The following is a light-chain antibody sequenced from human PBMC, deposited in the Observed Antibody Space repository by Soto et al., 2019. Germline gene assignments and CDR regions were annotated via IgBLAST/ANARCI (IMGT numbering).Light chain of an antibody. J-gene: IGKJ2*01. CDR2: GAS. V-gene: IGKV3-20*01. CDR3: QQYGSSHPRYT. Sequence: EIVLTQSPGTLSLSPGERATLSCRASQSVSSSYLAWYQQKPGQAPRLLIYGASSRATVIPDRFSGSGSGTDFTLTISRLEPEHVAVYYCQQYGSSHPRYTFGQGTKLEIK. CDR1: QSVSSSY.